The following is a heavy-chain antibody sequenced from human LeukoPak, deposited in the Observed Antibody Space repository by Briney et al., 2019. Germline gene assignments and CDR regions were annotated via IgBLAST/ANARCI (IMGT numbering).Heavy chain of an antibody. CDR2: ISGTSSLI. D-gene: IGHD2-2*01. CDR3: AWPPAP. V-gene: IGHV3-48*01. J-gene: IGHJ4*02. CDR1: GFTFSTYS. Sequence: GGSLRLSCAASGFTFSTYSMNWVRQAPGKGLEWVSYISGTSSLIYYADSVKGRFTISRDNAKNSLYLQMNSLRAEDTAVYYCAWPPAPWGQGTLVTVSS.